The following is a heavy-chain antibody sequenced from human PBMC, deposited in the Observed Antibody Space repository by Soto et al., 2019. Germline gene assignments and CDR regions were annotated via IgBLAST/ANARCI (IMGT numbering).Heavy chain of an antibody. CDR1: GFTFSSYG. Sequence: GGSLRLSCAASGFTFSSYGMHWVRQAPGKGLEWVAVISYDGSNKYYADSVKGRFTISRDNSKNTLYLQMNSLRAEDTVVYYCAKDLVGFGEYGMDVWGQGTTVTVSS. V-gene: IGHV3-30*18. D-gene: IGHD1-26*01. CDR3: AKDLVGFGEYGMDV. J-gene: IGHJ6*02. CDR2: ISYDGSNK.